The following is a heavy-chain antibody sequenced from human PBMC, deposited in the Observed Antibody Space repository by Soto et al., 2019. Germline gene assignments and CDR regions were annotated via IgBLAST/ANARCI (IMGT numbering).Heavy chain of an antibody. J-gene: IGHJ4*02. CDR3: ARDQPDSSGYPNDSFYY. CDR1: GGTFSSYA. D-gene: IGHD3-22*01. V-gene: IGHV1-69*01. Sequence: QVQLVQSGAEVQKPGSSVKVSCKASGGTFSSYAISWVRQAPGQGLEWMGGIIPIFGTANYAQKFQGRVTITADESTSPAYMELSSLRSEDTAVYYCARDQPDSSGYPNDSFYYWGQGTLVTVSS. CDR2: IIPIFGTA.